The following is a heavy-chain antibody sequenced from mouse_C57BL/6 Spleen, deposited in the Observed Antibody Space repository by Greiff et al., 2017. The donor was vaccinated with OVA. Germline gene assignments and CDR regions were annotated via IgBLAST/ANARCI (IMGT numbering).Heavy chain of an antibody. CDR2: IYPGDGDT. J-gene: IGHJ4*01. Sequence: VQLVESGPELVKPGASVKISCKASGYAFSSSWMNWVKQRPGKGLEWIGRIYPGDGDTNYNGKFKGKATLTADKSSSTAYMQLSSLTSEDSAVYFCARSYYYGSSYDYYAMDYWGQGTSVTVSS. V-gene: IGHV1-82*01. D-gene: IGHD1-1*01. CDR1: GYAFSSSW. CDR3: ARSYYYGSSYDYYAMDY.